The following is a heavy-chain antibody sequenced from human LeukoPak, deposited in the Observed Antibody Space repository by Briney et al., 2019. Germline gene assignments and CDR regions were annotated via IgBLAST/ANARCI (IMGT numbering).Heavy chain of an antibody. Sequence: GGSLRLSCAASGFTVSSNYMSWVRPAPGKGLEWVSVIYSGGSTYYADSVKGRFTISRDNSKSTLYLRVNSLRAEDTAVYYCASQNTAMVSSYGMDVWGQGTTVTVSS. D-gene: IGHD5-18*01. CDR2: IYSGGST. J-gene: IGHJ6*02. CDR3: ASQNTAMVSSYGMDV. V-gene: IGHV3-66*04. CDR1: GFTVSSNY.